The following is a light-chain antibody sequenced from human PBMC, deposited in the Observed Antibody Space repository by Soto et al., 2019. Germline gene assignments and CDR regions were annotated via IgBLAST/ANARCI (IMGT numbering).Light chain of an antibody. CDR1: QSVSSSY. J-gene: IGKJ1*01. CDR3: QQYGSSLWT. V-gene: IGKV3-20*01. Sequence: EIVLTQSPCTLSLSPGERATLSCRASQSVSSSYLAWYQQQPGQAPRLLIYGASSRATGIPDRFSGSGSGTDFTLTISRLEPEDFAVYYCQQYGSSLWTFGQGTKVDNK. CDR2: GAS.